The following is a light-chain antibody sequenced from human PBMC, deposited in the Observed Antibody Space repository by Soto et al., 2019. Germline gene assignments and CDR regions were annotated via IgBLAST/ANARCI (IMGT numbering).Light chain of an antibody. V-gene: IGLV2-14*01. CDR2: EIS. J-gene: IGLJ2*01. CDR3: SSYTTSSTVI. Sequence: QSALTQPASVSGSPGQSITISCTGTNNDIGNYKYVSWYQQHPGKAPKLLIYEISNRPSGISNRFSGSKSGNTASLTISWLQVEDEDHYHCSSYTTSSTVIFGGGTKLTVL. CDR1: NNDIGNYKY.